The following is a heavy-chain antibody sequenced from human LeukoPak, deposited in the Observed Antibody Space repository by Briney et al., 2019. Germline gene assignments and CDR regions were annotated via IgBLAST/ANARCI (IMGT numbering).Heavy chain of an antibody. Sequence: GGSLRLSCAASGFTFSSYAMHWVRQAPGKGLEWVAVISYDGSNKYYADSVKGRFTISRDNSKNTLYLQMNSLRAEDTAVYYCARNLRIADYYYYGVDVWGQGTTVTVSS. CDR3: ARNLRIADYYYYGVDV. D-gene: IGHD6-13*01. CDR2: ISYDGSNK. CDR1: GFTFSSYA. J-gene: IGHJ6*02. V-gene: IGHV3-30-3*01.